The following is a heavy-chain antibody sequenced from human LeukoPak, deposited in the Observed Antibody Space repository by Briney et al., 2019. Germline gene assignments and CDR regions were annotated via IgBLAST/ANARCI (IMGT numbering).Heavy chain of an antibody. D-gene: IGHD6-19*01. V-gene: IGHV4-59*01. CDR2: VYDTGTT. CDR1: SGSISNYC. Sequence: SETLSLTCTVSSGSISNYCWSWLRQSPGKGLVWIGYVYDTGTTNYNPSLKSRVTISLDTSKNQFSLKLSSVTAADTAVYYCAREQWGLVDYWGQGTLVTVSS. J-gene: IGHJ4*02. CDR3: AREQWGLVDY.